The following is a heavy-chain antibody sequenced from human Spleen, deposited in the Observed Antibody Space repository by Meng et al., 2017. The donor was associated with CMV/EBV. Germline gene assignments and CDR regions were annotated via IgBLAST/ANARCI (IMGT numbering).Heavy chain of an antibody. CDR2: IRRKADSYAT. Sequence: GESLKISCAASGFIFSGSAMHWVRQAPGKGLEWIGRIRRKADSYATAYIGSVEGRFTISRDNAKNTLYLQMNSLRAEDTAVYYCATLGRRYGMDVWGQGTTVTVSS. CDR3: ATLGRRYGMDV. J-gene: IGHJ6*02. D-gene: IGHD1-26*01. CDR1: GFIFSGSA. V-gene: IGHV3-73*01.